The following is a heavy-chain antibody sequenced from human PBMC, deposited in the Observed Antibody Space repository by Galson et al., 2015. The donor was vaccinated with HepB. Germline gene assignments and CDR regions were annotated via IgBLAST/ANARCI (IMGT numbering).Heavy chain of an antibody. CDR1: GFTFSSYW. V-gene: IGHV3-74*01. CDR3: ASYGSGSLGWFDP. Sequence: SLRLSCAASGFTFSSYWMHWVRQAPGKGLVWVSRINSDGSSTSYADSVKGRFTISRDNAKNTLYLQMNSLRAEDTAVYYCASYGSGSLGWFDPWGQGTLVTVSS. D-gene: IGHD3-10*01. J-gene: IGHJ5*02. CDR2: INSDGSST.